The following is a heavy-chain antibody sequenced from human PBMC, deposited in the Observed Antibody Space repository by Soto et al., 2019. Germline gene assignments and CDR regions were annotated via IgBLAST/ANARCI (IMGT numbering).Heavy chain of an antibody. J-gene: IGHJ4*02. CDR1: GFTFSSYA. D-gene: IGHD3-22*01. CDR2: ISGSGGST. V-gene: IGHV3-23*01. CDR3: AKWVLYDSSGYYWGSSGNVDY. Sequence: EVQLLESGGGLVQPGGSLRLSCAASGFTFSSYAMSWVRQAPGKGLEWVSAISGSGGSTYYADSVKGRFTISRDNSKNTLYLKMNSLRAEDTAVYYCAKWVLYDSSGYYWGSSGNVDYWGQGTLVTVSS.